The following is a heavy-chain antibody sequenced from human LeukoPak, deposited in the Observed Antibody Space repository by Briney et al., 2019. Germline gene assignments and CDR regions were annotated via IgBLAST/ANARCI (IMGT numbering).Heavy chain of an antibody. CDR2: IYYSGST. J-gene: IGHJ5*02. Sequence: PAESLSLTCTVSGGSISSYYWSWVRQPPGKGLEWLGYIYYSGSTNYNPSLKSRVTISVDTSKNQFSLKLSSVTAADTAVYYCARDVVGSGWGLSWYNWFDPWGQGTLVTVSS. CDR3: ARDVVGSGWGLSWYNWFDP. D-gene: IGHD6-19*01. V-gene: IGHV4-59*01. CDR1: GGSISSYY.